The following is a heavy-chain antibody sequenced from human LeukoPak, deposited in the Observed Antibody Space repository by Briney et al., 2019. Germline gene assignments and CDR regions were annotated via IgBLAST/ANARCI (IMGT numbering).Heavy chain of an antibody. CDR1: GFTFSSYW. Sequence: GGPLRLSCAASGFTFSSYWMSWVRQAPGKGLEWVANIKQDGSEKYYVDSVKGRFTISRDNAKNSLYLQMNSLRAEDTAVYYCARDSYSGSYYSFDYWGQGTLVTVSS. CDR3: ARDSYSGSYYSFDY. D-gene: IGHD1-26*01. J-gene: IGHJ4*02. CDR2: IKQDGSEK. V-gene: IGHV3-7*01.